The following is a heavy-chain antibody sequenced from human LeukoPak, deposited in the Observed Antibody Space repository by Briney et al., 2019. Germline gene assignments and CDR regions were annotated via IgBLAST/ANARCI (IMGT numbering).Heavy chain of an antibody. CDR1: GYTFTGYY. J-gene: IGHJ4*02. CDR2: INPNSGGT. CDR3: ARRDGDYVLRY. D-gene: IGHD4-17*01. Sequence: GASVKVSCKASGYTFTGYYMHWVRQAPGQGLEWMGWINPNSGGTNYAQKFQGRVTITADKSTSTAYMELSSLRSEDTAVYYCARRDGDYVLRYWGQGTLVTVSS. V-gene: IGHV1-2*02.